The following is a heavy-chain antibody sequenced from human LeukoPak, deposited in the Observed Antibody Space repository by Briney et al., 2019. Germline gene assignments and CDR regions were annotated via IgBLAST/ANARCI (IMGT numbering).Heavy chain of an antibody. V-gene: IGHV1-2*02. J-gene: IGHJ5*02. Sequence: GASVKVSCKASGYTFTGYYMHWVRQAPGQGLEWMGWINPNSGGTNYARKFQGRVTMTRDTSISTAYMELSRLRSDDTAVYYCARGPSIVVVPADNWFDPWGQGTLVTVSS. CDR3: ARGPSIVVVPADNWFDP. D-gene: IGHD2-2*01. CDR2: INPNSGGT. CDR1: GYTFTGYY.